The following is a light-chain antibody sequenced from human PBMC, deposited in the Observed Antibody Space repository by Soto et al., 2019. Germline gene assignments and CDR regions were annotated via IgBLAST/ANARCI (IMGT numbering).Light chain of an antibody. V-gene: IGKV1-9*01. Sequence: IQLTQSPSSLSASVGDRVTISCRASQGIATFLAWYQQKPGKAPKLLIYGASTLLSGVPSRFSGSGSGTDFTLTISSLQPEDFATYYCQQLNSFPIPFGPGTKVDIK. CDR1: QGIATF. CDR2: GAS. J-gene: IGKJ3*01. CDR3: QQLNSFPIP.